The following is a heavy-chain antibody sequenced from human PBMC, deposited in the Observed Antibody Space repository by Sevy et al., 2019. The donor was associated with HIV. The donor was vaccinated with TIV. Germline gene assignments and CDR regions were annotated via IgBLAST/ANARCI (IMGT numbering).Heavy chain of an antibody. CDR2: IDPSAGNA. CDR3: VRADPAQHFDS. V-gene: IGHV1-46*01. Sequence: ASVKVSCKASGDTFTNNYMHWVRQAPGQGLEWMGIIDPSAGNASYAQRFQGRVTMTRDTSTSTLYMDLNSLRSEDTAVYYCVRADPAQHFDSWGQGTLVTVS. CDR1: GDTFTNNY. J-gene: IGHJ4*02.